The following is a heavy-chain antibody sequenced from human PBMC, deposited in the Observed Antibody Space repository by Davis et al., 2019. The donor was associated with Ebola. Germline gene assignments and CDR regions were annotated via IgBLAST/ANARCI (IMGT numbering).Heavy chain of an antibody. J-gene: IGHJ4*02. Sequence: GGSLRLSCVASGFTFDDYGMHWVRQTPGKGLEWVPGISWNGGSKDYADSVKGRFTISRDNAKNSLYLQMNSLTPEDTAFYYCARVNVVAAGSFDFWGQGTRVTVSA. CDR1: GFTFDDYG. V-gene: IGHV3-9*01. CDR3: ARVNVVAAGSFDF. CDR2: ISWNGGSK. D-gene: IGHD6-13*01.